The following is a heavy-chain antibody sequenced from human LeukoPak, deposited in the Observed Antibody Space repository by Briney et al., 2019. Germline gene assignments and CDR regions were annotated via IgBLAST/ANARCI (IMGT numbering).Heavy chain of an antibody. D-gene: IGHD5-24*01. CDR2: INPSGGST. Sequence: ASVKVSCKASGYTFTSYYIHWVRQAPGQGLEWMGIINPSGGSTSYALKFRGRGTMTRDTSTTTVYMELTSLKSDDTAVYYCARGKEMATITGGPDYWGQGTLVTVSS. CDR3: ARGKEMATITGGPDY. J-gene: IGHJ4*02. CDR1: GYTFTSYY. V-gene: IGHV1-46*01.